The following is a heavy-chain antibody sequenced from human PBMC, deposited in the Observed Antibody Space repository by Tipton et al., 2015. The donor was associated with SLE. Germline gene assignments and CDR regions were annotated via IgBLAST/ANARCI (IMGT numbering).Heavy chain of an antibody. CDR2: INHSGTT. Sequence: TLSLTCAVYGGSFSGYYWNWIRQPPGKGLEWIGEINHSGTTNYNPSLKSQLTISVDTSKNQFSLKLSSVTAADTAVYYCARAEIASGWTGFDYWGQGTLVTVSS. J-gene: IGHJ4*02. CDR3: ARAEIASGWTGFDY. V-gene: IGHV4-34*01. CDR1: GGSFSGYY. D-gene: IGHD6-19*01.